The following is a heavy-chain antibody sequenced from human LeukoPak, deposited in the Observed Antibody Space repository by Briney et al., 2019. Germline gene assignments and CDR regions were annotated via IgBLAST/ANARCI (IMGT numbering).Heavy chain of an antibody. J-gene: IGHJ4*02. CDR1: GGSVSSYY. V-gene: IGHV4-4*07. CDR3: ARGTYGDSLLSLDY. Sequence: SETLSLTCTVSGGSVSSYYWSWIRQPAGKGLEWIGRIYTSGSTNYNPSLKSRVTMSVDTSKNQFSLKLSSVTAADTAVYYCARGTYGDSLLSLDYWGQGTLVTVSS. CDR2: IYTSGST. D-gene: IGHD4-17*01.